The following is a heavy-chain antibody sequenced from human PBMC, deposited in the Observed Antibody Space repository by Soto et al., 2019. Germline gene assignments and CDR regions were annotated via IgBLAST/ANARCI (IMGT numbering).Heavy chain of an antibody. Sequence: ASVKVSCKASGGTFSSYTISWVRQAPGQGLEWMGRIIPILGIANYAQKFQGRVTITADKSTSTAYMELSSLRSEDTAVYYCASSRWIAVAEAHYYYYMDVWGKGTTVTVSS. V-gene: IGHV1-69*02. D-gene: IGHD6-19*01. CDR2: IIPILGIA. CDR3: ASSRWIAVAEAHYYYYMDV. J-gene: IGHJ6*03. CDR1: GGTFSSYT.